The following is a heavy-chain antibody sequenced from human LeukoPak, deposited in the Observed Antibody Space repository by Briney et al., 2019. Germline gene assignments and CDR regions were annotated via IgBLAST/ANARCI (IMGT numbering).Heavy chain of an antibody. CDR1: GGSISSGGYY. J-gene: IGHJ4*02. CDR2: IYYSGST. Sequence: SETLSLTCTVSGGSISSGGYYWSWIRQHPEKGLEWIGYIYYSGSTYYNPPLKSRVNISVDTYKNQFSLKLSSVTAADTAVYYCAREVYSSSWVDYWGQGTLVTVSS. CDR3: AREVYSSSWVDY. D-gene: IGHD6-13*01. V-gene: IGHV4-31*03.